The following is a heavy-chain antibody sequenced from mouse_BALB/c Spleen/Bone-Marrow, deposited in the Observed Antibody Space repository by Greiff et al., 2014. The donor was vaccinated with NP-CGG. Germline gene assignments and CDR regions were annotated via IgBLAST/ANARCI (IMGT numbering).Heavy chain of an antibody. CDR3: TTYYGSRSTY. CDR1: GFNIKDTY. D-gene: IGHD2-9*01. V-gene: IGHV14-3*02. J-gene: IGHJ3*01. CDR2: IDPANGNT. Sequence: DVHLVESGAELVKPGASVKLSCTASGFNIKDTYMHWVKQRPEQGLEWIGRIDPANGNTKYDPKFQGKATITADTSSNTAYLQLSSLPSEDTAVYYCTTYYGSRSTYWGQGTLVTVSA.